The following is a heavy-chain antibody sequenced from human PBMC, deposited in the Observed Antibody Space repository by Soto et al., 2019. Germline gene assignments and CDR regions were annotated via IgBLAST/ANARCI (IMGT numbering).Heavy chain of an antibody. CDR1: GDSIRSSY. V-gene: IGHV4-59*08. CDR2: IYYSGST. Sequence: SETLSLTCTVSGDSIRSSYWSWIRQPPGKGLEWIGYIYYSGSTNYNPSLTGRVTISVDTSKNQFSLKLSSVTATDTAVYFCARQISRDYFDYWGQGALVTVSS. D-gene: IGHD3-10*01. J-gene: IGHJ4*02. CDR3: ARQISRDYFDY.